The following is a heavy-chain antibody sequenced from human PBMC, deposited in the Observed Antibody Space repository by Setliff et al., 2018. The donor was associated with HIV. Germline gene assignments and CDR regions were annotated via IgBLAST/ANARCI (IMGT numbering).Heavy chain of an antibody. J-gene: IGHJ4*02. Sequence: GESLKISCKASGYSFTNYWVGWVRQMPGNGLEWVGLIWPDDSDAIYNPSFQGQVTLSADKSITTVYLQCSSLETPDTAMYYCARLSKFYDFWTPNYWGQGTLVTVSS. CDR2: IWPDDSDA. CDR3: ARLSKFYDFWTPNY. D-gene: IGHD3-3*01. V-gene: IGHV5-51*01. CDR1: GYSFTNYW.